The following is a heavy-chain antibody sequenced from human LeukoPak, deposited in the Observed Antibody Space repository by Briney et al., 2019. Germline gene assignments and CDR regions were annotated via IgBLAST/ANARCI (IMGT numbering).Heavy chain of an antibody. CDR1: GFTFSDYY. J-gene: IGHJ6*03. Sequence: GSLRLSCAASGFTFSDYYMSWIRQAPGKGLEWIGEINHSGSTNYNPSLKSRVTISVDTSKNQFSLKLSSVTAADTAVYYCARANSWGPIFGVVISGYYMDVWGKGTTVTVSS. CDR3: ARANSWGPIFGVVISGYYMDV. V-gene: IGHV4-34*01. D-gene: IGHD3-3*01. CDR2: INHSGST.